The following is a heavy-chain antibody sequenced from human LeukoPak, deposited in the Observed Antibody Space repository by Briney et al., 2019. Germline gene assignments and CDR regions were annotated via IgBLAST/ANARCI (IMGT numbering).Heavy chain of an antibody. D-gene: IGHD3-3*01. Sequence: SETLSLTCTVSGGSISSYYWSWIRQPPGKGLEWIGYIYYSGSTNYNPSLKSRVTISVDTSKNQFSLKLSSVTAADTAVYYCAKDPEDPYDFGGYWGQGTLVTVSS. J-gene: IGHJ4*02. CDR1: GGSISSYY. V-gene: IGHV4-59*12. CDR2: IYYSGST. CDR3: AKDPEDPYDFGGY.